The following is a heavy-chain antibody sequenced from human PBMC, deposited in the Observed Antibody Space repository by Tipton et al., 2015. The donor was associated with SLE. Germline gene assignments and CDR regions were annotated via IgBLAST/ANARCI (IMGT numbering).Heavy chain of an antibody. D-gene: IGHD2-2*02. CDR3: ARSHCSSPSCYSYYYMAV. J-gene: IGHJ6*03. V-gene: IGHV4-61*02. CDR1: GGSISSGTYY. CDR2: IYTSGSA. Sequence: TLSLTCTVSGGSISSGTYYWSWIRQPAGKGLEWIGRIYTSGSANYNPSLKSRVTISVDTSKNQFSLKLSSVTAADTAVYYCARSHCSSPSCYSYYYMAVWGKGTTVTVSS.